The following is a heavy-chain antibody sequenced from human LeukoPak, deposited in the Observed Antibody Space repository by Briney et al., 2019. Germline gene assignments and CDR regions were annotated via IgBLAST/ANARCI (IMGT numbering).Heavy chain of an antibody. V-gene: IGHV3-30*02. CDR3: AKGGFVSIPYDAFDI. CDR1: GFSFSTFA. Sequence: GGSLRLSCTASGFSFSTFAMHWVRQAPGQGLEWVAFIRYDGSNKYYADSVKGRFTISRDSSKNTLWLQMDSLRAEDTALYYCAKGGFVSIPYDAFDIWGQGTMVTVSS. J-gene: IGHJ3*02. D-gene: IGHD3-3*01. CDR2: IRYDGSNK.